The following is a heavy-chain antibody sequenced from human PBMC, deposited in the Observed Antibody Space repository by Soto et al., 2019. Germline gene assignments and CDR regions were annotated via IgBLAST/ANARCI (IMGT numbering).Heavy chain of an antibody. D-gene: IGHD6-19*01. J-gene: IGHJ4*02. CDR1: GYTFTSYD. Sequence: QVQLVQSGAEVKKPGASVKVSCKASGYTFTSYDINWVRQATGQGLEWMGWMNPNSGNTGYAQKFPGRVTMTAYTSISPASRELRSLRSEDRAVNYCAREYSSGGSKDWGQGTLVTVSS. CDR3: AREYSSGGSKD. V-gene: IGHV1-8*01. CDR2: MNPNSGNT.